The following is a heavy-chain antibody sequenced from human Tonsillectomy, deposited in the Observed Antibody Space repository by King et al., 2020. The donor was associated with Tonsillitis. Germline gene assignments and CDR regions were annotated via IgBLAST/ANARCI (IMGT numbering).Heavy chain of an antibody. J-gene: IGHJ4*02. CDR1: GFTFSSYA. CDR3: ARDKRKSFDY. Sequence: VQLVESGGGVVQPGRSLRLSCAASGFTFSSYAMHWVRQAPGKGLEWVAVISYDGSNKYYADSVKGRFTISRDNSKNTLYLQMNSLRAEDTAVYYCARDKRKSFDYWGQGTLVTVPS. V-gene: IGHV3-30*04. CDR2: ISYDGSNK.